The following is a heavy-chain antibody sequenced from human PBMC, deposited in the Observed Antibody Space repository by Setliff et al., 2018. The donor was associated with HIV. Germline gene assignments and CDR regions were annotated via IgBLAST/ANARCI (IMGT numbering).Heavy chain of an antibody. V-gene: IGHV4-39*01. D-gene: IGHD1-26*01. CDR3: ASGEGSGTYGEPYDS. J-gene: IGHJ4*02. CDR2: IHSSGST. CDR1: GDSIISSRNF. Sequence: PSETLSLTCTVSGDSIISSRNFWGWIRQPPGKGLEWIGNIHSSGSTYYDPSLKSRVFISVDLSINQFSLKLHSVTAADTAVYYCASGEGSGTYGEPYDSWGQGALVT.